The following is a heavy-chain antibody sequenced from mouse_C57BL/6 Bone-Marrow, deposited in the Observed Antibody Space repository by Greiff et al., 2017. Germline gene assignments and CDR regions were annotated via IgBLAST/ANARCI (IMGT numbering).Heavy chain of an antibody. V-gene: IGHV1-4*01. CDR2: INPSSGYT. CDR3: ARLYYDYDGFAY. J-gene: IGHJ3*01. Sequence: VQLHQSGAELARPGASVKMSCKASGYTFTSYTMHWVKQRPGQGLEWIGYINPSSGYTKYNQKFKDKATLTADKSSSTAYMQLSSLTSEDSAVYYCARLYYDYDGFAYWGQGTLVTVSA. D-gene: IGHD2-4*01. CDR1: GYTFTSYT.